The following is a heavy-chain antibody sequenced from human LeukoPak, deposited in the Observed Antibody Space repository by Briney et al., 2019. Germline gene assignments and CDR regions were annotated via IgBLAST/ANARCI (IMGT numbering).Heavy chain of an antibody. Sequence: GGSLRLSCAASGFRFSDYYMSWIRHAPWKRLEWISYITNTGYTKYYADSVKGRFSISRDNSYNSLFLQMNGLRAEDTAVYYCARWGYGFKGADYWGQGTLVSVSS. CDR2: ITNTGYTK. CDR1: GFRFSDYY. V-gene: IGHV3-11*01. D-gene: IGHD5-18*01. CDR3: ARWGYGFKGADY. J-gene: IGHJ4*02.